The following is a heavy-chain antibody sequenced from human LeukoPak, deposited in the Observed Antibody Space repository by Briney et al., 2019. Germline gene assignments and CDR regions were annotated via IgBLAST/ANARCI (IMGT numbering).Heavy chain of an antibody. D-gene: IGHD3-22*01. V-gene: IGHV1-69*04. Sequence: ASVKVSCKASGGTFSSYAISWVRQAPGQGLEWMGRIIPILGIANYAQKFQGRVTITADKSTSTAYMELSSLRSEDTAVYYCARGRGYDRTGYVYYFDFWGQGTLVTVSS. CDR3: ARGRGYDRTGYVYYFDF. CDR1: GGTFSSYA. J-gene: IGHJ4*02. CDR2: IIPILGIA.